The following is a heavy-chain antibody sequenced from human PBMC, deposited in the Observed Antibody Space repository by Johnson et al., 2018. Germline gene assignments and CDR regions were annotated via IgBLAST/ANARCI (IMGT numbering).Heavy chain of an antibody. CDR2: IWYDGSNK. Sequence: QVQLVESGGGVVQPGRSLRLSCAASEFTFSTYGMHWVRQAPGKGLEWVAVIWYDGSNKYYADSVKGRFTISRDNSKNTLYLQMNSLRAEDTAVYYCAFWNYGSPDLYYYYYMDVWGKGTTVTVSS. V-gene: IGHV3-33*01. CDR1: EFTFSTYG. D-gene: IGHD1-7*01. CDR3: AFWNYGSPDLYYYYYMDV. J-gene: IGHJ6*03.